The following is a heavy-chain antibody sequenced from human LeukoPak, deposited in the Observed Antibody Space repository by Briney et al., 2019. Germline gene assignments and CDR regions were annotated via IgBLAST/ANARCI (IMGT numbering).Heavy chain of an antibody. CDR1: GFTFSSYA. D-gene: IGHD6-19*01. CDR3: AKPRSSGWYSYYFDY. V-gene: IGHV3-23*01. J-gene: IGHJ4*02. CDR2: ISGSGGST. Sequence: GGSLRLSCTASGFTFSSYAMSWARQAPGKGLEWVSAISGSGGSTYYADSVKGRFTISRDNSKNTLYLQMNSLRAEDTAVYYCAKPRSSGWYSYYFDYWGQGTLVTVSS.